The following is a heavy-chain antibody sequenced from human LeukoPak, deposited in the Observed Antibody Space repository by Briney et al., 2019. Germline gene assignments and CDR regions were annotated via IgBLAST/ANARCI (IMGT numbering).Heavy chain of an antibody. D-gene: IGHD3-9*01. J-gene: IGHJ4*02. V-gene: IGHV3-23*01. CDR3: AKEGSPYYDILTGYLNAFYFDY. CDR1: GFTFISYA. CDR2: ISGSGGST. Sequence: PGGSLRLSCAASGFTFISYAMSWVRQAPGKGLEWVSAISGSGGSTYYADSVKGRFTISRDNSKNTLYLQMNSLRAEDTAVYYCAKEGSPYYDILTGYLNAFYFDYWGQGTLVTVSS.